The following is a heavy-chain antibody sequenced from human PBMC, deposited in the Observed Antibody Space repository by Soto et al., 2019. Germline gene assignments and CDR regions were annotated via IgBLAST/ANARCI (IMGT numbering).Heavy chain of an antibody. Sequence: SVKVSCKASGGTFSSYAISWVRQAPGQGLEWMGGIIPIFGTANYAQKFQGRVTITADESTSTAYMELSSLRSEDTAVYYCARGARGYSSKWFDPWGQGTLVTVSS. CDR3: ARGARGYSSKWFDP. J-gene: IGHJ5*02. V-gene: IGHV1-69*13. CDR2: IIPIFGTA. CDR1: GGTFSSYA. D-gene: IGHD5-18*01.